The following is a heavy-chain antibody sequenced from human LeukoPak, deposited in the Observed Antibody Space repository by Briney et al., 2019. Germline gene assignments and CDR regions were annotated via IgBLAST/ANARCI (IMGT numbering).Heavy chain of an antibody. CDR1: GYTFTSYY. CDR2: INPSSGAT. Sequence: ASVKVSCKTSGYTFTSYYIHWVRQAPRQGLEWMGIINPSSGATNYAQKFQGRVTMTRDTSTGTVYMELSSQRSEDTAVYYCARATNFYYYYGMDVWRQGTTVTVSS. CDR3: ARATNFYYYYGMDV. D-gene: IGHD1-26*01. V-gene: IGHV1-46*01. J-gene: IGHJ6*02.